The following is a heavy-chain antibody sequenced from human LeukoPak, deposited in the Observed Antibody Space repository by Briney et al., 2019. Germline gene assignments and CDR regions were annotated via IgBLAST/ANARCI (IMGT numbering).Heavy chain of an antibody. CDR1: GFTFTNYA. D-gene: IGHD4-17*01. CDR2: ISYDGDYQ. CDR3: ARDSYDYGDYGNSFDY. J-gene: IGHJ4*02. Sequence: GGSLRLSCAASGFTFTNYAIHWARQAPGKGLEWVAAISYDGDYQYYADSVKGRFTISRDNFKNTLYLQMNSLRPEDTAVYYCARDSYDYGDYGNSFDYWGQGTLVTVSS. V-gene: IGHV3-30-3*01.